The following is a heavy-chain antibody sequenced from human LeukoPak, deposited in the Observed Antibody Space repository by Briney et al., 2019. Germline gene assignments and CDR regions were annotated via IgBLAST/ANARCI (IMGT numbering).Heavy chain of an antibody. D-gene: IGHD4-23*01. J-gene: IGHJ4*02. CDR2: ISGSDSST. CDR3: AKGGGWLYYFDY. CDR1: GFTFSSYG. V-gene: IGHV3-23*01. Sequence: GESLRLSCAASGFTFSSYGMSWVRQAPGKGLEWVSGISGSDSSTYYADSVKGRFTISRDNSKNTLYLQMNSLRAEDTAVYYCAKGGGWLYYFDYWGQGTLVTVSS.